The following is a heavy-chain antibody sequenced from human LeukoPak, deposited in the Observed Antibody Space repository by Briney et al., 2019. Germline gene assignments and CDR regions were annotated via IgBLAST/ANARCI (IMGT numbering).Heavy chain of an antibody. D-gene: IGHD6-13*01. J-gene: IGHJ4*02. CDR3: ARDSVDAAAGTG. CDR2: INPNSGGT. V-gene: IGHV1-2*02. CDR1: GYTFTGYY. Sequence: ASVKVSCKASGYTFTGYYMHWVRQAPGQGLEWMGWINPNSGGTNYAQKFQGRVTMTRDTSISTAYMELSRLRSDDTAVYYCARDSVDAAAGTGWGQGTLATVSS.